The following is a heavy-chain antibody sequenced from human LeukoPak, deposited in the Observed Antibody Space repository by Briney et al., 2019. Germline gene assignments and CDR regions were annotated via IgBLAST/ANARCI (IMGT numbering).Heavy chain of an antibody. Sequence: ASVKVSCKASGYTFTGYYLHWVRQAPGQGLEWMGWINPNTGGTNYAQKFQGGVTMTRDTSISTAYMEVTRLRSDDTAVYYCARALVPAAQRLSSWGQGTLVTVSS. CDR1: GYTFTGYY. J-gene: IGHJ5*02. V-gene: IGHV1-2*02. CDR2: INPNTGGT. D-gene: IGHD2-2*01. CDR3: ARALVPAAQRLSS.